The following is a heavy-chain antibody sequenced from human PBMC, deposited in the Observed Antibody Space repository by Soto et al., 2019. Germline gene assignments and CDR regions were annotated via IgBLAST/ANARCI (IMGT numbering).Heavy chain of an antibody. V-gene: IGHV3-21*01. CDR1: GFTFSSYS. CDR2: ISSSSSYI. Sequence: GGSLRLSCASSGFTFSSYSMNWGRQAPGKGLEWVSSISSSSSYIYYADSVKGRFTISRDNAKNSLYLQMNSLRAEDTAVYYCASLTYYYDSSGYYYNYWGQGTLVTVSS. D-gene: IGHD3-22*01. J-gene: IGHJ4*02. CDR3: ASLTYYYDSSGYYYNY.